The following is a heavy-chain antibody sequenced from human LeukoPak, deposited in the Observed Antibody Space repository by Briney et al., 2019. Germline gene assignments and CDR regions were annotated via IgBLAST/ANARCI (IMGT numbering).Heavy chain of an antibody. CDR1: GFTFSDYA. J-gene: IGHJ6*02. CDR2: ISWNSGSI. Sequence: PGGSLRLSCAASGFTFSDYAMHWVRQAPGKGLEWVSGISWNSGSIGYADSVKGRFTISRDNAKNSLYLQMNSLRAEDTALYYCAKDNGMDVWGQGTTVTVSS. CDR3: AKDNGMDV. V-gene: IGHV3-9*01.